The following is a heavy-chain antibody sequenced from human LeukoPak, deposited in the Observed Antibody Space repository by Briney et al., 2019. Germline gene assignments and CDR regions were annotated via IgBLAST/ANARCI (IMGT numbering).Heavy chain of an antibody. CDR2: IYPGDSDT. Sequence: GESLKISCKGSGYNFTSYWIGWVRHMPGKGLEWMGIIYPGDSDTIYSPSFQGQVTISADKSITTAYLQWTSLKASDTAMYYCARHRDYDSSGYSSYWYFDLWGRGTLVTVSS. D-gene: IGHD3-22*01. V-gene: IGHV5-51*01. CDR1: GYNFTSYW. CDR3: ARHRDYDSSGYSSYWYFDL. J-gene: IGHJ2*01.